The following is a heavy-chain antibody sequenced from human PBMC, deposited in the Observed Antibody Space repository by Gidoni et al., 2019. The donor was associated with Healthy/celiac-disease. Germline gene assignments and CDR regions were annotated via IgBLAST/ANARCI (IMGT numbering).Heavy chain of an antibody. CDR2: ISYDGSNK. CDR3: ARDLCSGGSCYEYYYYYGMDV. D-gene: IGHD2-15*01. J-gene: IGHJ6*02. CDR1: GFTFSSYA. Sequence: QVQLVESGGGVVQPGRSLRLSCAASGFTFSSYAMNWVRQAPGKGLEWVAVISYDGSNKYYADSVKGRFTISRDNSKNTLYLQMNSLRAEDTAVYYCARDLCSGGSCYEYYYYYGMDVWGQGTTVTVSS. V-gene: IGHV3-30-3*01.